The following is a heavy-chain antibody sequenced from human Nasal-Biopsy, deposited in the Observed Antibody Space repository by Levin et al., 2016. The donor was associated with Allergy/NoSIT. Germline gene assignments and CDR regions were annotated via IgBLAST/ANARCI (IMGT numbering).Heavy chain of an antibody. CDR2: IHHGGGT. D-gene: IGHD3-3*01. Sequence: SETLSLTCAVSGYSISSGYYWAWIRQSPGKGLEYIGYIHHGGGTHFNPSLKSRVTMSVDTSRNQFSLKLSSVIAADTAVYYCAREETCNNYFCYFDYWGQGTLVTVSS. J-gene: IGHJ4*02. CDR3: AREETCNNYFCYFDY. CDR1: GYSISSGYY. V-gene: IGHV4-38-2*02.